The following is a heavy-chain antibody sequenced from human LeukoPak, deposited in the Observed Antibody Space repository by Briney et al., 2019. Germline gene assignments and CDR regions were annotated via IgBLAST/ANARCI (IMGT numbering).Heavy chain of an antibody. V-gene: IGHV1-69*04. CDR3: ARDPSGYYDSSGPLDY. J-gene: IGHJ4*02. CDR2: IIPILGIA. D-gene: IGHD3-22*01. CDR1: GYTFTSYG. Sequence: ASVKVSCKASGYTFTSYGISWVRQAPGQGLEWMGRIIPILGIANYAQKFQGRVTITADKSTSTAYMELSSLRSEDTAVYYCARDPSGYYDSSGPLDYWGQGTLVTVSS.